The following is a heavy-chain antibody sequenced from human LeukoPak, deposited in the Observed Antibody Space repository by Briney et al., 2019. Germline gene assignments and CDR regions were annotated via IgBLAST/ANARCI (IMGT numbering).Heavy chain of an antibody. CDR3: ARLRITMIVAD. CDR1: GGSISSSSYY. Sequence: PSETLSLTCTVSGGSISSSSYYWGWIRQPPGKGLEWIGSIYYSGSTYYNPSLKSRVTISVDTSKNQFSLKLSSVTAADTAVYYCARLRITMIVADWGQGTLVTVSS. J-gene: IGHJ4*02. CDR2: IYYSGST. D-gene: IGHD3-22*01. V-gene: IGHV4-39*01.